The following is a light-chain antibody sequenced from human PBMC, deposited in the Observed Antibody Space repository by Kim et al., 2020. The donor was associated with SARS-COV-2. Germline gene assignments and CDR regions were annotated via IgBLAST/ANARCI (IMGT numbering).Light chain of an antibody. CDR2: YDS. CDR1: NIGSKS. V-gene: IGLV3-21*04. CDR3: QVWDSSSDHV. J-gene: IGLJ1*01. Sequence: ATGNTARITCGGNNIGSKSVHWYQQKPGEAPVLVIYYDSDRPSGIPERFSGSNSGNTATLPISRVEAGDEADYYCQVWDSSSDHVFGTGTKVTVL.